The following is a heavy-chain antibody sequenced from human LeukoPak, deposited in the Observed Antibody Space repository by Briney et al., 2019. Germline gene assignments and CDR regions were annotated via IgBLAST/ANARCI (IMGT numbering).Heavy chain of an antibody. D-gene: IGHD3-22*01. V-gene: IGHV1-46*01. J-gene: IGHJ4*02. CDR3: ARGYYYDSSGYYFAEIDY. CDR1: GYTFTSYY. CDR2: INPSGGST. Sequence: GASVKVSCKASGYTFTSYYMHWLRQAPGQGLEWMGIINPSGGSTSYAQKFQGRVTMTRDTSTSTVYMELSSLRSEDTAVYYCARGYYYDSSGYYFAEIDYWGQGTLVTVSS.